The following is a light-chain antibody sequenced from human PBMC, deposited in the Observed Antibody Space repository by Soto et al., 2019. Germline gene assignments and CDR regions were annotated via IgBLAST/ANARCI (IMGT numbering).Light chain of an antibody. CDR1: SSDVGNYKY. CDR2: EVS. V-gene: IGLV2-14*01. Sequence: QSVLTQPASVSGSPGQSITISCTGTSSDVGNYKYVSWYQQHPGKAPKLMIYEVSNRPSGVSNRFSGSKSGNTASLTISGLQAEDEATYYCSLFTRSNTWVFGGGTKLTVL. CDR3: SLFTRSNTWV. J-gene: IGLJ3*02.